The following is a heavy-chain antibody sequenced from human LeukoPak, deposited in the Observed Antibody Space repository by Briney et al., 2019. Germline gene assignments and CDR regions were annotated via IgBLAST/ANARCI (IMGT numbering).Heavy chain of an antibody. V-gene: IGHV3-23*01. CDR2: ISESGTGR. Sequence: GGSLRLSCVGSGFIFSNYALSWVRQAPGKGLEWDSGISESGTGRHYADSVKGRFTVSRDNPNNTLYLQMNSLRAEDTAVYYCARDRRGRNGDYVEYWGQGTLVTVSS. J-gene: IGHJ4*02. CDR3: ARDRRGRNGDYVEY. D-gene: IGHD1-1*01. CDR1: GFIFSNYA.